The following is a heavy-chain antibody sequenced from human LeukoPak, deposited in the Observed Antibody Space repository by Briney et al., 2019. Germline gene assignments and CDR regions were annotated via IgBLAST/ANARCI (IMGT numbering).Heavy chain of an antibody. D-gene: IGHD4-23*01. Sequence: AGGSLRLSCAASGFTFSSYAMSWVRQAPWKGLEWASAISGSGGSTYYADSVKGRFTISRDNSKNTLYLQMNSLRVEDTAVYYCARLMTTVVTDGMDVWGQGTTVTVSS. V-gene: IGHV3-23*01. CDR3: ARLMTTVVTDGMDV. CDR1: GFTFSSYA. J-gene: IGHJ6*02. CDR2: ISGSGGST.